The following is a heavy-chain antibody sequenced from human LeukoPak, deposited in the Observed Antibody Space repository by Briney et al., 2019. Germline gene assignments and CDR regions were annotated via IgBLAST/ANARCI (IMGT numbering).Heavy chain of an antibody. V-gene: IGHV4-38-2*02. CDR1: GGSIRSGYY. D-gene: IGHD3/OR15-3a*01. CDR2: ISHSGST. CDR3: ARDWTSNIDD. Sequence: PSETLSLTCTVSGGSIRSGYYWGWIRQPPGKGLEWIGVISHSGSTYYNPSLKSRVTISVDTSKTQFSLKLSSVSAADPAVYYCARDWTSNIDDWGQGTLVTVSS. J-gene: IGHJ4*02.